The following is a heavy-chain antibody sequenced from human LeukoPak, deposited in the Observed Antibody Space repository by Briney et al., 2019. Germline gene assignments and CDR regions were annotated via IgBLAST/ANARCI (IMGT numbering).Heavy chain of an antibody. CDR2: ISSSGSTI. D-gene: IGHD2-21*02. CDR1: GFTFSSYE. V-gene: IGHV3-48*03. Sequence: GGSLRLSCAASGFTFSSYEMNWVRQAPGKGLEWVSYISSSGSTIYYADSVKGRFTISRDNAKNSLYLQMNSLRAEDTAVYYCARDLSTYCGGVCYGIFDYWGQGTLVTVSS. J-gene: IGHJ4*02. CDR3: ARDLSTYCGGVCYGIFDY.